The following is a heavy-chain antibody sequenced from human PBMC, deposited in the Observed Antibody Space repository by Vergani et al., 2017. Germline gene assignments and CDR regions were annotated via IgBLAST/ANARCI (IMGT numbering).Heavy chain of an antibody. CDR1: GYTFTGYY. J-gene: IGHJ4*02. CDR3: ARMGRGYSGYDRGYFDY. Sequence: QVQLVQSGAEVKKPGASVKVSCKASGYTFTGYYMHWVRQAPGQGLEWMGGIIPIFGTANYAQKFQGRVTITADESTSTAYMELSSLRSEDTAVYYCARMGRGYSGYDRGYFDYWGQGTLVTVSS. V-gene: IGHV1-69*01. D-gene: IGHD5-12*01. CDR2: IIPIFGTA.